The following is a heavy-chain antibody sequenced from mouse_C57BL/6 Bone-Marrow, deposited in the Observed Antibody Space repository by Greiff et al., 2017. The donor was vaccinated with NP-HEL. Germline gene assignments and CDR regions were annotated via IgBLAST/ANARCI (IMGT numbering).Heavy chain of an antibody. CDR2: IHPSDSDT. D-gene: IGHD1-1*01. CDR3: APLYYGSSCWYFDV. Sequence: QVQLQQPGAELVKPGASVKVTCKASGYTFTSYWMHWVKQRPGEGLEWIGRIHPSDSDTNYNQKFKGKGTLTVDKSSSTAYMQISSLTSEDSAVYYCAPLYYGSSCWYFDVWGTGTTVTVSS. CDR1: GYTFTSYW. V-gene: IGHV1-74*01. J-gene: IGHJ1*03.